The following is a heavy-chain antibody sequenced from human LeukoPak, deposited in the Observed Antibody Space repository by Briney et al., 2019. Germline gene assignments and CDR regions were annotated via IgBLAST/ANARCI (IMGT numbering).Heavy chain of an antibody. J-gene: IGHJ4*02. CDR1: GGSISSGSYY. V-gene: IGHV4-61*01. CDR3: ARLWFGELSPHLDY. Sequence: SETLSLTCTVSGGSISSGSYYWSWIRQPPGKGLEWIGYIYYSGSTNYNPSLKSRVTISVDTSKNQFSLKLSSVTAADTAVYYCARLWFGELSPHLDYWGQGTLVTVSS. D-gene: IGHD3-10*01. CDR2: IYYSGST.